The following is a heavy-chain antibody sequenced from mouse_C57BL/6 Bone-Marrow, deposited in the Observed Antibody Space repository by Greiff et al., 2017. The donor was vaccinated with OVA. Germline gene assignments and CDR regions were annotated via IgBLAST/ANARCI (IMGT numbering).Heavy chain of an antibody. CDR2: IYPRSGNT. V-gene: IGHV1-81*01. CDR3: ATKRERGTYYYFDD. CDR1: GYTFTSYG. Sequence: QVQLQQSGAELARPGASVKLSCKASGYTFTSYGISWVKQRTGQGLEWIGEIYPRSGNTYYNEKFKGKATMTADKSSSAAYMELRSLTSEDSAVYFGATKRERGTYYYFDDWGQGTTLTVSS. J-gene: IGHJ2*01. D-gene: IGHD5-1*01.